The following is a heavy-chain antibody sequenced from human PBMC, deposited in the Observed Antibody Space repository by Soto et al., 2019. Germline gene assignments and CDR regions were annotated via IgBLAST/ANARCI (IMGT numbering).Heavy chain of an antibody. CDR3: ARVTPSNNWFDP. CDR1: GGSLSSSSYY. Sequence: PSETLSLTSPVSGGSLSSSSYYWGWLRQPPGKGLEWIGSIYYSGSTYYNPSLKSRVTISVDTSKNQFSLKLSSVTAADTAVYYCARVTPSNNWFDPWGQGTLVTVSS. CDR2: IYYSGST. V-gene: IGHV4-39*01. J-gene: IGHJ5*02. D-gene: IGHD2-21*02.